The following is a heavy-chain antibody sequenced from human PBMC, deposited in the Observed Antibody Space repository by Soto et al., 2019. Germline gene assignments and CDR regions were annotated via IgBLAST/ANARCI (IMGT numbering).Heavy chain of an antibody. V-gene: IGHV4-39*01. CDR1: GDSISSRSYY. CDR2: IYYSGST. D-gene: IGHD2-21*02. Sequence: PSETLSLTCTVTGDSISSRSYYWGWIRQPPGEGLEWIGSIYYSGSTYNNPSLRSRVSMSIDTSKDQFSLKLKSVTAADTALHFCARQRTSVVTQAYFDVWGPGYLVTVSS. CDR3: ARQRTSVVTQAYFDV. J-gene: IGHJ4*02.